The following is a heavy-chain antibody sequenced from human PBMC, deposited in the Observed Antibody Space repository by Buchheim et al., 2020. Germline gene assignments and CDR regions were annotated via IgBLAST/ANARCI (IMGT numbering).Heavy chain of an antibody. V-gene: IGHV1-2*04. CDR2: INPNSGGT. CDR3: AREESSSWYQTTNWFDP. D-gene: IGHD6-13*01. CDR1: GYTFTGYY. Sequence: QVQLVQSGAEVKKPGASVKVSCKASGYTFTGYYMHWVRQAPGQGLEWMGWINPNSGGTNYAQKFQGWVTMTRDTSISTAYMELSRLRSDDTAVYYCAREESSSWYQTTNWFDPWGQGTL. J-gene: IGHJ5*02.